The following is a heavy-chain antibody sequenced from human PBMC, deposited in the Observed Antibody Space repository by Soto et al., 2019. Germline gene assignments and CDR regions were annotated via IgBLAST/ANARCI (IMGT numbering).Heavy chain of an antibody. CDR1: GFTVSSNY. D-gene: IGHD6-25*01. CDR3: ASGSGWAAPSPKNY. V-gene: IGHV3-53*04. CDR2: IYSGGST. Sequence: EVQLVESGGGLVQPGGSLRLSCAASGFTVSSNYMSWVRQAPGKGLEWVSVIYSGGSTYYADSVKGRFTISRHNSKNTLYLQMNSLRAEDTAVYYCASGSGWAAPSPKNYWGQGTLVTVSS. J-gene: IGHJ4*02.